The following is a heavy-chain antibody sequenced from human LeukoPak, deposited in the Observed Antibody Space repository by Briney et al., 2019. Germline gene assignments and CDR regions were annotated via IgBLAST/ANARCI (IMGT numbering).Heavy chain of an antibody. V-gene: IGHV4-31*03. CDR3: VRDVFDDAFDI. J-gene: IGHJ3*02. CDR2: IYYTGST. Sequence: PSETLPLTCTVSGGSISSGDYYWSWIRQPPGKGLEWIGHIYYTGSTNYNPPLKSRLTISLDTSKNQCSLKLTSVTAADTAVYYCVRDVFDDAFDIWGQGTMVTVSS. D-gene: IGHD3-10*02. CDR1: GGSISSGDYY.